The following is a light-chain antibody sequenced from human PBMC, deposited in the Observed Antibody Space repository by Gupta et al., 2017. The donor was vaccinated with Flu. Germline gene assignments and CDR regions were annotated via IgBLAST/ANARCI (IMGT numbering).Light chain of an antibody. CDR2: VAS. Sequence: DIQLTQSPSSVSESVGDRATITGRASQDIGTWLAWYQQRPGKGPKLLIYVASALQRVVPSRFRGRGCGTEVTLTSSSLQPEDFATYFCQQADSVPLTFGGGTKVDIK. CDR1: QDIGTW. J-gene: IGKJ4*01. V-gene: IGKV1D-12*01. CDR3: QQADSVPLT.